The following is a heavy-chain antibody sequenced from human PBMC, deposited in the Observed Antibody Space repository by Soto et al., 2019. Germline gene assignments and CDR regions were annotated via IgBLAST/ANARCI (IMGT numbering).Heavy chain of an antibody. CDR1: GGTISSGGYS. Sequence: PSETLSLTCAVSGGTISSGGYSWSWIRQPPGKGLGWIGYIYHSGSTYYNPSLKSRVTISVDTSKNCFSLRLTSVTAADTAIYYCARNRTGALFDYWGQGAPVTVSS. D-gene: IGHD1-26*01. V-gene: IGHV4-30-2*05. CDR3: ARNRTGALFDY. J-gene: IGHJ4*02. CDR2: IYHSGST.